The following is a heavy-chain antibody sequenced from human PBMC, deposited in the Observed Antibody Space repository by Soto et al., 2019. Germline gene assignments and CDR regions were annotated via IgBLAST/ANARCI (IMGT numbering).Heavy chain of an antibody. V-gene: IGHV3-23*01. D-gene: IGHD3-10*01. CDR1: GFSFSTFV. CDR2: ISTSGDRT. CDR3: AKNYNSGGVGPHWFDP. J-gene: IGHJ5*02. Sequence: EVRLLESGGDLVQPGGSLRLSCAASGFSFSTFVMNWVRQAPGEGLEWLSAISTSGDRTYYADSVKGRFTISRDNSKNTLYLQMNSLRVEDTAVYYCAKNYNSGGVGPHWFDPWGQGTLVTVSS.